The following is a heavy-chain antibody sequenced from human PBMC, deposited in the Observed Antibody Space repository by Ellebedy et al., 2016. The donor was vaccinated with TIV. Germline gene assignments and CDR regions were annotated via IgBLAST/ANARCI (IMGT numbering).Heavy chain of an antibody. CDR3: AGVTIFGVVDYYYGMDV. CDR1: GFTVSNND. D-gene: IGHD3-3*01. CDR2: LYSGGRT. V-gene: IGHV3-53*01. Sequence: GESLKISCAASGFTVSNNDMSWVRQAPGKGLEWVSVLYSGGRTYYADSVKGRFTMSRDNAKNTLYLQMNSLRDEDTAVYYCAGVTIFGVVDYYYGMDVWGQGTTVTVSS. J-gene: IGHJ6*02.